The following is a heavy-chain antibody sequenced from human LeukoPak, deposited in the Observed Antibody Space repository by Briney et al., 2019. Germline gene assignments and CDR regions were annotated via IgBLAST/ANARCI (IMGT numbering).Heavy chain of an antibody. Sequence: GGSLRLSCVGSGFVFGSYAMNWVRQAPWKGLDWVSAISGSGVMTKYADSVRGRFTSSRDNTKNTLYLQMNSLRPEDTAVYYCVVRVGFPFDNWGQGTLVTVSS. CDR1: GFVFGSYA. J-gene: IGHJ4*02. CDR3: VVRVGFPFDN. D-gene: IGHD1-26*01. V-gene: IGHV3-23*01. CDR2: ISGSGVMT.